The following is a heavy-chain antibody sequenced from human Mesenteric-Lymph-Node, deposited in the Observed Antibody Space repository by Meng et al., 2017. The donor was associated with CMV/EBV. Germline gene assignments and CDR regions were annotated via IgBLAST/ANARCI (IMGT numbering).Heavy chain of an antibody. CDR2: INPSGGST. Sequence: ASVKVSCKASGYTFTSYYMHWVRQAPGQGLEWMGIINPSGGSTSYAQKFQGRVTMTRDTSTSTVYMELSSLRSEDTAVYYCARDLNPTRFCSSTSCYLGWPDYYYYGMDVWDQGTTVTVSS. J-gene: IGHJ6*02. CDR1: GYTFTSYY. V-gene: IGHV1-46*01. D-gene: IGHD2-2*01. CDR3: ARDLNPTRFCSSTSCYLGWPDYYYYGMDV.